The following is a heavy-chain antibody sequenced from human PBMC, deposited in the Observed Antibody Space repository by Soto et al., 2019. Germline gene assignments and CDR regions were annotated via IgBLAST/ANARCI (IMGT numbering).Heavy chain of an antibody. CDR2: IYYSGST. V-gene: IGHV4-39*01. J-gene: IGHJ4*02. CDR1: GGSITSSIYY. CDR3: MLGSGWKDFDY. D-gene: IGHD3-22*01. Sequence: SETLSLTCTVSGGSITSSIYYWGWIRQPPGKGLEWIGSIYYSGSTYYNPSLKSRVTISVDTSKNQFSLKLSSVTAADTAVYYCMLGSGWKDFDYWGQGTLVTVSS.